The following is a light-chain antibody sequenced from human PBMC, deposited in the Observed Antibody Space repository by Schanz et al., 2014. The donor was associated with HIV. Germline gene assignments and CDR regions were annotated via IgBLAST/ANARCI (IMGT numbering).Light chain of an antibody. CDR3: SSFRDTNTVV. CDR1: SSDVGGYDY. V-gene: IGLV2-14*03. J-gene: IGLJ3*02. CDR2: DVT. Sequence: QSALTQPASVSGSPGQSITISCTGDSSDVGGYDYVSWYQQHPGKAPKLIIYDVTDRPSGVSTRFSGSKSGNTASLTISGLRAEDDADYYCSSFRDTNTVVFGGGTKLTVL.